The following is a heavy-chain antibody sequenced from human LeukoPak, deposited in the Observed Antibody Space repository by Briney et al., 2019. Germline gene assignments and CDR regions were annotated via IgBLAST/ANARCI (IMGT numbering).Heavy chain of an antibody. CDR1: GYTFTGYY. V-gene: IGHV1-2*02. D-gene: IGHD3-22*01. Sequence: EASVKVSCKASGYTFTGYYMHWVRQAPGQGLEWMGWINPNSGGTNYAQKFQGRVTMTRDTSISTAYMELSRLRSDDTAVYYCARDPYYDSSGSGTSNWFDPWGQGTLVTVSS. CDR3: ARDPYYDSSGSGTSNWFDP. J-gene: IGHJ5*02. CDR2: INPNSGGT.